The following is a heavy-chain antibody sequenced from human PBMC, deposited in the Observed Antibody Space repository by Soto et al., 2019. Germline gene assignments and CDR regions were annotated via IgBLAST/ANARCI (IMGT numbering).Heavy chain of an antibody. CDR2: IWYDGSNK. CDR1: GFTFSSYG. Sequence: PGGSLRLSCAASGFTFSSYGMHWVRQAPGKGLERVAVIWYDGSNKYYADSEKGRFTISRDNSKNTLYLQMNSLRAEDTAVYYCAEDGGGYNLPVFEIWGKGTWDT. CDR3: AEDGGGYNLPVFEI. J-gene: IGHJ3*02. V-gene: IGHV3-33*06. D-gene: IGHD5-12*01.